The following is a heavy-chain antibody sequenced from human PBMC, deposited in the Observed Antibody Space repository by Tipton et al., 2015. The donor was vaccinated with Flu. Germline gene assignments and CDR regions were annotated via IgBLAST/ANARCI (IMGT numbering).Heavy chain of an antibody. CDR1: GGSINSGSYY. CDR3: ARDPSLGMPEYFDS. D-gene: IGHD2-2*01. V-gene: IGHV4-61*02. CDR2: IYTSGST. J-gene: IGHJ4*02. Sequence: TLSLTCTVSGGSINSGSYYWSWIRQPAGKGLECIGRIYTSGSTDYNPSLKSRVTISVDTSKNQFSLKLSSVTAADTAVYFCARDPSLGMPEYFDSWGQGTLVTAS.